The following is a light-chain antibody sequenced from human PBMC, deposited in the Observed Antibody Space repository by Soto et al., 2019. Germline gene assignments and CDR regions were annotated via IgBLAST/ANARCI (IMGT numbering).Light chain of an antibody. V-gene: IGKV1-39*01. Sequence: DIQMTQXPSSLSASVGDRVTITCRASQSISSYLNWYQQKPGKAPKLLIYAASSLQSGVPSRFSGSGSGTDFTLTISSLQPEDFATYYCQQSYSTPYTFGQGTKLEIK. J-gene: IGKJ2*01. CDR1: QSISSY. CDR3: QQSYSTPYT. CDR2: AAS.